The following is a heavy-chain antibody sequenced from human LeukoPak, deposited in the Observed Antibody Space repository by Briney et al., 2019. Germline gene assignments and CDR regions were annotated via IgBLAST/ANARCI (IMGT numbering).Heavy chain of an antibody. CDR3: TKDQGPAYPPLGPATQAY. Sequence: GGSLRLSCAASGLTFSSSALSWVRQAPGKGLQWVSSISGNGLQTRYADSVKGRFSVSRDNSKNTLYLQMDSLRAEDTAIYYFTKDQGPAYPPLGPATQAYGGQGALVPVS. V-gene: IGHV3-23*01. D-gene: IGHD3/OR15-3a*01. CDR1: GLTFSSSA. CDR2: ISGNGLQT. J-gene: IGHJ4*02.